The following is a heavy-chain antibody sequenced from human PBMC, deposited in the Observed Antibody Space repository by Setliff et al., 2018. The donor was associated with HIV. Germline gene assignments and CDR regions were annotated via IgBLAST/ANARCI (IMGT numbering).Heavy chain of an antibody. CDR1: GYSFSNYW. J-gene: IGHJ4*02. D-gene: IGHD5-18*01. V-gene: IGHV5-51*01. CDR2: IYPSDSDT. CDR3: ARHVTAMLPADY. Sequence: GESLKISCKGSGYSFSNYWIGWVRHMPGKGLEWMAIIYPSDSDTRYSPSFQGQVTISADKSISTAYLRWSSLKASDTAMYYCARHVTAMLPADYWGQGTLVTVSS.